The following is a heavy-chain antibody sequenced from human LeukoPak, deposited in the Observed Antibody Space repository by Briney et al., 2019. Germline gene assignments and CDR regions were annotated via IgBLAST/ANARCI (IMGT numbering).Heavy chain of an antibody. D-gene: IGHD3-16*02. J-gene: IGHJ5*02. CDR1: GITFTGYW. V-gene: IGHV3-74*01. CDR3: ARDIMSSRKGFDP. Sequence: PGGSLRLSCAASGITFTGYWMHWVRQAPGKGLVWVSRINSDGSSTSYADSVKGRFTNSRDNAKNTVYLQMNSLRAEDTAVYYCARDIMSSRKGFDPWGQGTLVTVSS. CDR2: INSDGSST.